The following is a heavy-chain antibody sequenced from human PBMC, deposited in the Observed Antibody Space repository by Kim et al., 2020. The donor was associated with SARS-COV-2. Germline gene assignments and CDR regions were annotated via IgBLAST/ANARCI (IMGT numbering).Heavy chain of an antibody. Sequence: THYAGSVPGRFTNSRDNAHNPLFLQMNGLRDEDPAVYYCTRDAGVSQFDYWGQGTLVTVSS. CDR3: TRDAGVSQFDY. CDR2: T. V-gene: IGHV3-11*06. D-gene: IGHD3-10*01. J-gene: IGHJ4*02.